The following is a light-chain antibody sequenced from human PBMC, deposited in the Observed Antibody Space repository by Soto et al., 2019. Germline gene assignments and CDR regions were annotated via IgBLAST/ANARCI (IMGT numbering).Light chain of an antibody. Sequence: QSVLTQPPSGPGTPGQSVTIACSGSSSNIGNNYVYWYQQIPGTAPKLLIYRNDERPSGVPDRFSGSKSGTSASLAISGLRSEDEADYYCAAWDDRLSVGVFGGGTKLTV. CDR2: RND. CDR3: AAWDDRLSVGV. J-gene: IGLJ3*02. CDR1: SSNIGNNY. V-gene: IGLV1-47*01.